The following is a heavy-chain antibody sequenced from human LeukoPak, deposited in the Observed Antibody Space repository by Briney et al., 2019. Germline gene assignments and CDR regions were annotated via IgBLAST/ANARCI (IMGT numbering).Heavy chain of an antibody. J-gene: IGHJ4*02. Sequence: ASVKVSRKSSVYTFTTYGITWVRQAPGHGLAWVGWISAYNGNTDYPQKFQGRVTMTTDTSTNTAYMELRSLRSDDTAVYYCARDLIEEGYFDYWGQGTLVTVSS. CDR3: ARDLIEEGYFDY. CDR1: VYTFTTYG. CDR2: ISAYNGNT. V-gene: IGHV1-18*01.